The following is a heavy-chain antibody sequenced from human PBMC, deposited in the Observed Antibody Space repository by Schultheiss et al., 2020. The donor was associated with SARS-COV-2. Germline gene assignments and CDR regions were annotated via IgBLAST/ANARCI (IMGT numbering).Heavy chain of an antibody. V-gene: IGHV4-59*08. CDR3: ASSAVAFLWFDP. D-gene: IGHD6-19*01. Sequence: SETLSLTCTVSGGSISSYYWSWIRQPPGKGLEWIGYIYYSGSTNYNPSLKSRVTISVDTSKNQFSLKLSSVTAADTAVYYCASSAVAFLWFDPWGQGTLVTVSS. CDR2: IYYSGST. CDR1: GGSISSYY. J-gene: IGHJ5*02.